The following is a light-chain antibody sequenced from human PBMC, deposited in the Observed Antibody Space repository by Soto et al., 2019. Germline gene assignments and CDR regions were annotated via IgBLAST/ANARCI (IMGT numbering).Light chain of an antibody. CDR2: SNN. CDR3: AAWDDGLRGAL. CDR1: SSNIGSNN. J-gene: IGLJ2*01. V-gene: IGLV1-44*01. Sequence: QSVLTQPPSASGTPGQRVTISYSGSSSNIGSNNVNWYQQLPGTAPKLLIYSNNQRPSGVPDRFSGSKSGTSASLAISGLQSEDEAAYYCAAWDDGLRGALFGGGTKLTVL.